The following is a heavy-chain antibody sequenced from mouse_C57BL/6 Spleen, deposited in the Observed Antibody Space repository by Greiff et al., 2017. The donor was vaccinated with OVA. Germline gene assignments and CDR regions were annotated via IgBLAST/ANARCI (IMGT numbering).Heavy chain of an antibody. CDR3: ARGGYGSSYWCAY. V-gene: IGHV1-50*01. J-gene: IGHJ3*01. CDR1: GYTFTSYW. CDR2: IDPSDSYT. Sequence: VQLQQPGAELVKPGASVKLSCKASGYTFTSYWMQWVKQRPGQGLEWIGEIDPSDSYTNYNQKFKGKATLTVDTSSSTAYMQLSSLTSEDSAGDYCARGGYGSSYWCAYWGQGTLVTVSA. D-gene: IGHD1-1*01.